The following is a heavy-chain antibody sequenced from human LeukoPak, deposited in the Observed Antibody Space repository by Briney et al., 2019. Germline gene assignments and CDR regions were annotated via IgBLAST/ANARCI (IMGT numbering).Heavy chain of an antibody. V-gene: IGHV3-43*02. CDR1: GFTFDDYA. CDR2: IRGDGGST. Sequence: PGWSLRLSCAASGFTFDDYAMHGVRQAPGRRLELVSLIRGDGGSTYYADSVKGRLTISRDNSKNSLYLQMNSLRTEDTALYYCAKDAGGAMAPYDSSGYYDYWGQGTLVIVSS. CDR3: AKDAGGAMAPYDSSGYYDY. J-gene: IGHJ4*02. D-gene: IGHD3-22*01.